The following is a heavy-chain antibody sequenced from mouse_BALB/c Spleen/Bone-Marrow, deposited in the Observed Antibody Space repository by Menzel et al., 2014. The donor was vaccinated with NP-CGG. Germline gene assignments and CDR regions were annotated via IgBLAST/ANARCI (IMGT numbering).Heavy chain of an antibody. V-gene: IGHV5-12-1*01. D-gene: IGHD2-10*01. CDR2: ISSSGGST. Sequence: DVKLVESGGGLVKPGGSLKLSCAASGFAFSSYDMSWVRQTPGKRLEWVAYISSSGGSTYYPDSVKGRFTISKDNAKTTLYLQVSILKSEDAAMYYCASHFPYYGKGLAYWGQGTLVTVSA. J-gene: IGHJ3*01. CDR1: GFAFSSYD. CDR3: ASHFPYYGKGLAY.